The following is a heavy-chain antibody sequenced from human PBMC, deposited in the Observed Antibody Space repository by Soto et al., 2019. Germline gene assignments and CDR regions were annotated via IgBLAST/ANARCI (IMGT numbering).Heavy chain of an antibody. J-gene: IGHJ1*01. Sequence: QVQLVQSGAEVKKPGSSVKVSCKASGGTFSSYAISWVRQAPGQGLEWMGGIIPIFGTANYAQKFQGRVTITADESTSTAYMELSRLRSEDTAVYYCATPVVIPSHAEYFQHWGQGTLVTVSS. CDR2: IIPIFGTA. V-gene: IGHV1-69*01. CDR1: GGTFSSYA. CDR3: ATPVVIPSHAEYFQH. D-gene: IGHD3-22*01.